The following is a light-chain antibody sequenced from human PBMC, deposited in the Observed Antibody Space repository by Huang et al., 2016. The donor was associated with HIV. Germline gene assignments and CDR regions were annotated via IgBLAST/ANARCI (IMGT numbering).Light chain of an antibody. CDR1: QNIGGS. Sequence: EIVMTQSPATLSVSPGERATLSCRASQNIGGSLAWYQKKPGQAPRLLIYEASTRATGIPDRFSGSESGTDFTLTISSLQSEDFAVYYCQQYNDWSAVTFGGGTKVEI. J-gene: IGKJ4*01. V-gene: IGKV3-15*01. CDR2: EAS. CDR3: QQYNDWSAVT.